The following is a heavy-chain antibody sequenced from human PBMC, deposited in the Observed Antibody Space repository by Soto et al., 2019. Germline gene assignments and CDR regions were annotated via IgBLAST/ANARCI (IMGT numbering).Heavy chain of an antibody. Sequence: XGSLRLSCLGSGFTFSTYSINWVRQAPGKGLDWVSSISSRSDIYYADSVKGRFTISRDNAKNSVSLQMNSLRAEDTAVYYCAREYTAWPLAYGLDVWGQGTTVTVSS. CDR3: AREYTAWPLAYGLDV. CDR1: GFTFSTYS. CDR2: ISSRSDI. J-gene: IGHJ6*02. D-gene: IGHD2-2*02. V-gene: IGHV3-21*01.